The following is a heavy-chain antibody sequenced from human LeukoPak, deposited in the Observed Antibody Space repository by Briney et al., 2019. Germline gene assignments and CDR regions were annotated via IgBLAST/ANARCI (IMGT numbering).Heavy chain of an antibody. V-gene: IGHV3-66*02. CDR2: IYSGGST. CDR1: GFTVSSNY. Sequence: TGGSLRLSCAGSGFTVSSNYMSWVRQAPGKGLEWVSVIYSGGSTYYADSVKGRFTISRDNSKNTLYLQMNSLRAEDTAVYYCARGRNYYYYGMDVWGQGTTVTVSS. J-gene: IGHJ6*02. CDR3: ARGRNYYYYGMDV.